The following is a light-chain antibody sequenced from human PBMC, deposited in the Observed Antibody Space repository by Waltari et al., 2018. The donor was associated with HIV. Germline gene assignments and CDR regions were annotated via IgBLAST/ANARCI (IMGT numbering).Light chain of an antibody. V-gene: IGKV1-9*01. Sequence: DIQLTQSPSFLSASVGDRVIITCRASQAISSFLAWYQQKPGKAPKLLIYGASTLQSGVPSRFSGSGSGTEFTLTISSLQPDDFATYYCQHHDSYPLAFGGGTKVEI. CDR2: GAS. CDR1: QAISSF. CDR3: QHHDSYPLA. J-gene: IGKJ4*01.